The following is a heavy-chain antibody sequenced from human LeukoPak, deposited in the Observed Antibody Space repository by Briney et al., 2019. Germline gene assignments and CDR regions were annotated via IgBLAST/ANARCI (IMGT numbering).Heavy chain of an antibody. J-gene: IGHJ6*03. D-gene: IGHD1-14*01. CDR3: ARSAGGVSVEPGATLLYYFYYYMDV. CDR2: IIPIIGTA. Sequence: SVKVSCKASGGPFSRYAISWVRQAPGQGPEWMGGIIPIIGTANYAQKYQGRVTITADESTTTAYMELSSLRSEDTAVYYCARSAGGVSVEPGATLLYYFYYYMDVWGKGTTVTVSS. V-gene: IGHV1-69*13. CDR1: GGPFSRYA.